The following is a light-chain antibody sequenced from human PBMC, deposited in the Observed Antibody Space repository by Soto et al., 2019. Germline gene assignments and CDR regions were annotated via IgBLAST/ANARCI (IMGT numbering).Light chain of an antibody. Sequence: DIPTTQSPSTLSASVGDRVTMTCRASQSIGSWLAWYQQKPGKAPKLLIYKASILESGVPSRFSGSGPGTEFTLTISSLQPDDFATYYCQQYNGTFGQGTKVEIK. V-gene: IGKV1-5*03. CDR1: QSIGSW. CDR2: KAS. J-gene: IGKJ1*01. CDR3: QQYNGT.